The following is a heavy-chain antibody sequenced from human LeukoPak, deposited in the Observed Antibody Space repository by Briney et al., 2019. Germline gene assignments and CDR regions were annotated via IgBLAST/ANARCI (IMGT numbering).Heavy chain of an antibody. CDR3: ARLDYGDYVTVDY. J-gene: IGHJ4*02. D-gene: IGHD4-17*01. CDR1: GGSISSYY. V-gene: IGHV4-59*08. Sequence: SETLSLTCTVSGGSISSYYWSWIRQPPGKGLEWIGYIYYSGSTNYNPSLKSRVTISVDKSQNHFSLKLSSVTAADTAVYYCARLDYGDYVTVDYWGQGTLVTVSS. CDR2: IYYSGST.